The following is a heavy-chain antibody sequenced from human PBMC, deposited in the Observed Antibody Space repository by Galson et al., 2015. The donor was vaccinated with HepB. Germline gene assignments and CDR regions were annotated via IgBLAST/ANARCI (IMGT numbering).Heavy chain of an antibody. CDR3: AKDKDPFMVTFGGIINY. V-gene: IGHV3-9*01. D-gene: IGHD3-16*01. Sequence: SLRLSCAASEFTFEDFAMHWVRQPPGKGLEWVSSITSNNKKIDYADSVRGRFTVSRDNSKNSLYLQMDSLRPEDTAFYYCAKDKDPFMVTFGGIINYWGQGTLVTVSS. J-gene: IGHJ4*02. CDR2: ITSNNKKI. CDR1: EFTFEDFA.